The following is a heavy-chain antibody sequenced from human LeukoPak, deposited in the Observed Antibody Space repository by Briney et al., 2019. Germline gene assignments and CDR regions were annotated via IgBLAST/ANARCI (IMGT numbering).Heavy chain of an antibody. D-gene: IGHD4-23*01. CDR2: IYSGGNT. Sequence: PGGSLRLSCAASGFTVSSNYMTWVRQAPGKGLEWASVIYSGGNTYYADSVEGRFSISRDNSKNTVYLQMNSLRAEDTAVYYCARLVTGTTVINSGWFDPWGQGTLVTVSS. V-gene: IGHV3-66*04. CDR1: GFTVSSNY. J-gene: IGHJ5*02. CDR3: ARLVTGTTVINSGWFDP.